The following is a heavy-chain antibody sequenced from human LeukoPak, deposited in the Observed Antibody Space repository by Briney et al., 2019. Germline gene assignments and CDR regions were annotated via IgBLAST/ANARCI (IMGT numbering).Heavy chain of an antibody. CDR3: ARSNSYGIFDY. Sequence: SETLSLTCTVSGGSISSYYWSWIRQPPGKGLEWIGYIYYSGSTNYNPYLKSRVTISVDTSKNQFSLKLSSVTAADTAVYYCARSNSYGIFDYWGQGTLVTVSS. V-gene: IGHV4-59*01. D-gene: IGHD5-18*01. CDR1: GGSISSYY. J-gene: IGHJ4*02. CDR2: IYYSGST.